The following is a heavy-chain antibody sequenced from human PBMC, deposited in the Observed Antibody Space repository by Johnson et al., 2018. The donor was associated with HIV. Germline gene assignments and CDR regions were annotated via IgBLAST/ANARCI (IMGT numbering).Heavy chain of an antibody. D-gene: IGHD1-26*01. Sequence: QMLLVESGGGVVQPGRSLRLSCAASGFTFSSYAMHWVRQAPGKGLEWVAVISYDGSNKYYADSVKGRFTISRDNSKNTLYLQMNSLRAEDTAVYYCARDGAIAGAATEALDLWGQGTMVIVSS. J-gene: IGHJ3*01. CDR1: GFTFSSYA. CDR3: ARDGAIAGAATEALDL. CDR2: ISYDGSNK. V-gene: IGHV3-30-3*01.